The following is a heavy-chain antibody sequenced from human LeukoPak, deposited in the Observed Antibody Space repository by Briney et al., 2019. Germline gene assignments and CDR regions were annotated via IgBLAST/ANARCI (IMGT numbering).Heavy chain of an antibody. J-gene: IGHJ3*02. CDR3: AKDFGAYCGGDCYYDAFDI. Sequence: GGSLRLSCAASGFTFSSYAMSWVRQAPGKGLEWVSGISWNSGSIGYADSVKGRFTISRDNAKNSLYLQMNSLRAEDTALYYCAKDFGAYCGGDCYYDAFDIWGQGTMVTVSS. V-gene: IGHV3-9*01. CDR2: ISWNSGSI. CDR1: GFTFSSYA. D-gene: IGHD2-21*02.